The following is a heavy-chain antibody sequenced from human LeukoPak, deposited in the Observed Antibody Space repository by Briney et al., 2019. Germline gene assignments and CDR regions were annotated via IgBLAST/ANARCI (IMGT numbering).Heavy chain of an antibody. Sequence: ASVKVSCKASGYTFTSYYMHWVRQAPGQGLEWMGIINPSGGSTSYAQKFQGRVTMTRDTSTSTVYMELSSLRSEDTAVYYCARVSKYCSGGSCYFLTPPDYWGQGTLVTVSS. D-gene: IGHD2-15*01. V-gene: IGHV1-46*01. CDR1: GYTFTSYY. CDR3: ARVSKYCSGGSCYFLTPPDY. J-gene: IGHJ4*02. CDR2: INPSGGST.